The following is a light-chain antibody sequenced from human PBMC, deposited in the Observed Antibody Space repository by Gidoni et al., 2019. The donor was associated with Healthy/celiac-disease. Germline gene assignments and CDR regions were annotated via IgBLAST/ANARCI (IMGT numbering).Light chain of an antibody. CDR2: GAS. CDR1: QSVSSN. CDR3: QQYNNWPQT. Sequence: PGERATLSCRASQSVSSNLAWYQQKPGQSPRLLIYGASTRATGIPARFSGSGSGTEFTLTISSLQSEDFAVYYCQQYNNWPQTFGQGTKVEIK. J-gene: IGKJ1*01. V-gene: IGKV3-15*01.